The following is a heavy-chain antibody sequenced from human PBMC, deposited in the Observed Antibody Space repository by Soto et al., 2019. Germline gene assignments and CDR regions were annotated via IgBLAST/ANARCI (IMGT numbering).Heavy chain of an antibody. J-gene: IGHJ6*02. D-gene: IGHD3-10*01. Sequence: GASVKVSCKASGYTFTGYYMHWVRQAPGQGLEWMGWINPNSGGTNYAQKFQGWVTMTRDTSISTAYMELSRLRSDDTAVYYCARDRRSGHNYYYGMDVWGQGTTVTVS. CDR1: GYTFTGYY. CDR3: ARDRRSGHNYYYGMDV. V-gene: IGHV1-2*04. CDR2: INPNSGGT.